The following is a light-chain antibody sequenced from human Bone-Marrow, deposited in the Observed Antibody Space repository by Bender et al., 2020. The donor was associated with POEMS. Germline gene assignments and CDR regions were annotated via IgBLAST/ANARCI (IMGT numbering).Light chain of an antibody. CDR1: SPNIGNHG. CDR3: SAWDDSLSGWV. J-gene: IGLJ3*02. V-gene: IGLV1-36*01. CDR2: YDD. Sequence: QSVVTQPPSLFEAPRQRVTITCSGSSPNIGNHGVNWYQQLPGEAPKLLIYYDDLLTPGVSDGFSSSQSGTSASLAISELQSADDALYYCSAWDDSLSGWVFGGGTKLTVL.